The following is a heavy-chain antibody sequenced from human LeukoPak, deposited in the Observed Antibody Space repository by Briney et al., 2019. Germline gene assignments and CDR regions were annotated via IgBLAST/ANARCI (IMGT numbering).Heavy chain of an antibody. CDR3: ARDHRRGYSGYDFSKIDY. D-gene: IGHD5-12*01. CDR2: ISGSGGST. Sequence: GGSLRLSCAASGFTFSSYAMSWVRQAPGKGLEWVSAISGSGGSTYYADSVKGRFTISRDNSKNTLYLQMNSLRAEDTAVYYCARDHRRGYSGYDFSKIDYWGQGTLVTVSS. J-gene: IGHJ4*02. V-gene: IGHV3-23*01. CDR1: GFTFSSYA.